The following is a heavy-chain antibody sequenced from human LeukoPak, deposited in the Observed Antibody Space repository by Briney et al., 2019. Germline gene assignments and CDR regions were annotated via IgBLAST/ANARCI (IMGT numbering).Heavy chain of an antibody. CDR2: IYSGGST. Sequence: PGGSLRLSCAASGFTVSSNYMSWVRQAPGKGLEWVSVIYSGGSTYYADSVKGRFTISRDNSKNTLYLQMNSLRAEDTAVYYCARRTYYYDSSGDRANAFDIWGQGTMVTVSS. CDR3: ARRTYYYDSSGDRANAFDI. CDR1: GFTVSSNY. V-gene: IGHV3-53*01. D-gene: IGHD3-22*01. J-gene: IGHJ3*02.